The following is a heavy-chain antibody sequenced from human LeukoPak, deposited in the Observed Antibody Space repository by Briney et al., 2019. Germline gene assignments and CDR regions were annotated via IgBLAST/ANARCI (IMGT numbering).Heavy chain of an antibody. D-gene: IGHD1-26*01. J-gene: IGHJ4*02. V-gene: IGHV3-21*01. CDR3: AKDLGLVVGATLY. Sequence: GGAVRLSCAASGFTFSSYSMNWVRQAPGKGREWGSGISSSSSYIYYADSVKGRFTISRDKAKNSLYLQMNSLRAEDTAVYYCAKDLGLVVGATLYWGQGTLVTVSS. CDR2: ISSSSSYI. CDR1: GFTFSSYS.